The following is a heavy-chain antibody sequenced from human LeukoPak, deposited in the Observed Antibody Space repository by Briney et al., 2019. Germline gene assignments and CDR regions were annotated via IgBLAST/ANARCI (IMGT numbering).Heavy chain of an antibody. V-gene: IGHV4-59*08. CDR3: ARGGDSGYDYLDY. CDR2: IYYSGST. J-gene: IGHJ4*02. D-gene: IGHD5-12*01. Sequence: SETLSLTCTVSGGSISSYYWSWIRQPPGKGLEWIGYIYYSGSTNYNPSLKSRVTISVDTSENQFSLKLSSVTAADTAVYYCARGGDSGYDYLDYWGQGTLVTVSS. CDR1: GGSISSYY.